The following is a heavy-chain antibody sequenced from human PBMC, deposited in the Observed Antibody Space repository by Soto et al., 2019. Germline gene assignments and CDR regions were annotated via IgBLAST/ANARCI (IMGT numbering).Heavy chain of an antibody. Sequence: QVQLVQSGAEVKKPGSSVKVSCKSSGGTFSNYGFSWVRQAPGQGLECMGVIVPIFGAEHPQKFQGRVTITGDXSXNXXFMERRGLRSEDTAVYYGARGGSDYEGSGYYQGHVWGQGTTVTVSS. V-gene: IGHV1-69*12. J-gene: IGHJ6*02. CDR3: ARGGSDYEGSGYYQGHV. CDR2: IVPIFGA. D-gene: IGHD3-22*01. CDR1: GGTFSNYG.